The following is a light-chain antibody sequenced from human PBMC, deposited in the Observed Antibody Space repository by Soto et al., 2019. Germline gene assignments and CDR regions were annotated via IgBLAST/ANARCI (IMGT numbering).Light chain of an antibody. V-gene: IGLV1-44*01. CDR1: SSNIGTNT. CDR2: SNN. CDR3: AAWDDSLNGYVV. J-gene: IGLJ2*01. Sequence: QAVVTQPPSASGTPGQRVTISCSGSSSNIGTNTVNWYRQLPGTAPKLLIYSNNQRPSGVPDRFSGSKSGTSASLAISGLQSEDEADYYCAAWDDSLNGYVVFGGGTQLTVL.